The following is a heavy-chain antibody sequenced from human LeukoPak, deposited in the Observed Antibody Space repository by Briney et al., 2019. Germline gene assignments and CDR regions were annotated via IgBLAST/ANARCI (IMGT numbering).Heavy chain of an antibody. CDR2: VYWDDDK. CDR1: GFSLSTPGVG. Sequence: VSGPTLVNPTPTLTLTCTFSGFSLSTPGVGVGWIRQPPGKALEWLAHVYWDDDKRYSPSLKTRLTITKDTSKNQVVLTMTNMDPVDTATYFCARPYFFGSGLYFDYWGQGSLVTVSS. J-gene: IGHJ4*02. V-gene: IGHV2-5*02. CDR3: ARPYFFGSGLYFDY. D-gene: IGHD3-10*01.